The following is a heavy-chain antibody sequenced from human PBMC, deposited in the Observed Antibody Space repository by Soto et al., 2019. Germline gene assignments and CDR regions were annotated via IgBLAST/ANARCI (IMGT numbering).Heavy chain of an antibody. Sequence: QVQLVQSGAEVKKPGSSVKVSCKASGGTFSSYAISWVRQAPGQGLEWMGGIIPIFGTANYAQKFQGRVTITAAESTSTAYMELSSLRSEDTAVYYCARDRHCSSTSCSPYYYYGMDVWGQGTTVTVSS. V-gene: IGHV1-69*01. D-gene: IGHD2-2*01. J-gene: IGHJ6*02. CDR1: GGTFSSYA. CDR3: ARDRHCSSTSCSPYYYYGMDV. CDR2: IIPIFGTA.